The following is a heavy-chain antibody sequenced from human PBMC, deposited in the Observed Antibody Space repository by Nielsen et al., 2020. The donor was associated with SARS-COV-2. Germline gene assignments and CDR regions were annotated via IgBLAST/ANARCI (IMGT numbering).Heavy chain of an antibody. J-gene: IGHJ6*02. CDR2: ISSSSSYT. CDR1: GFTFSDYY. V-gene: IGHV3-11*06. CDR3: ARSLEDTAMVTGYYYYGMDV. D-gene: IGHD5-18*01. Sequence: GESLKISCAASGFTFSDYYMSWIRQAPGKGLEWVSYISSSSSYTNYADSVKGRFTISRDNAKNSLYLQMNSLRAEDTAVYYCARSLEDTAMVTGYYYYGMDVWGQGTTVTVSS.